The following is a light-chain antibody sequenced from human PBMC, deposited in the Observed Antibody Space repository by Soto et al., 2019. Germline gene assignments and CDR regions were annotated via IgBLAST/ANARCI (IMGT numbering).Light chain of an antibody. Sequence: EIVMTQSPATLSVSPGERATLSCRASQSVSSNLAWYQQKPGQAPRLLIYGASTRATGIPARFSGSGSGTELTPTISSLPYVDFAVYSCQQYNNWPPYTFGQETKLEIK. CDR3: QQYNNWPPYT. J-gene: IGKJ2*01. V-gene: IGKV3-15*01. CDR1: QSVSSN. CDR2: GAS.